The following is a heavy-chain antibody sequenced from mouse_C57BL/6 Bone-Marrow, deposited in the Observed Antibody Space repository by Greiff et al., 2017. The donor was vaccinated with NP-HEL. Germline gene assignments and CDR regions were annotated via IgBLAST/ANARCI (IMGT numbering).Heavy chain of an antibody. CDR3: ARPPYEYDGGYFDY. V-gene: IGHV1-9*01. Sequence: VQLQQSGAELLKPGASVKLSCKATGYTFTGYWIEWVKQRPGHGLEWIGEILPGSGSTNYNEKFKGKATFPADTSSNTDYMQRSSLTTEDSAIYYCARPPYEYDGGYFDYWGQGTTLTVST. J-gene: IGHJ2*01. CDR2: ILPGSGST. D-gene: IGHD2-4*01. CDR1: GYTFTGYW.